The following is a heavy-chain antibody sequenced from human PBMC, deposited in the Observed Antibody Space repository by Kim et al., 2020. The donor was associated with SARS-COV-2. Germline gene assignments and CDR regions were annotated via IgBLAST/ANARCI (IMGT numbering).Heavy chain of an antibody. CDR1: GGSISSGNW. J-gene: IGHJ2*01. CDR3: ARGSDHRGSSWSRRGYFDL. V-gene: IGHV4-4*02. Sequence: SETLSLTCAVSGGSISSGNWWSWVRQPPEKGLEWIGEIYHSGSTNYNPSLRSRVTISVDKSKNQFSLKLRSATAADTAVYYCARGSDHRGSSWSRRGYFDLCGRGTLVTVSS. CDR2: IYHSGST. D-gene: IGHD6-13*01.